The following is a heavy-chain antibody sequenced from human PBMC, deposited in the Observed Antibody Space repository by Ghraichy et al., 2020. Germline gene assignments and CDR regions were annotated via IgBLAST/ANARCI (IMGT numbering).Heavy chain of an antibody. CDR3: ASRYTLTFDAFDI. V-gene: IGHV1-69*13. D-gene: IGHD5-24*01. Sequence: SVKVSCKASGGTFSSYAISWVRQAPGQGLEWMGGIIPIFGTANYAQKFQGRVTITADESTSTAYMELSSLRSEDTAVYYCASRYTLTFDAFDIWGQGTMVTVSS. CDR2: IIPIFGTA. CDR1: GGTFSSYA. J-gene: IGHJ3*02.